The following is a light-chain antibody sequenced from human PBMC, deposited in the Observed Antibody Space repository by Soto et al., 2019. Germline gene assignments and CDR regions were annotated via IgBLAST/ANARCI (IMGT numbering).Light chain of an antibody. J-gene: IGKJ1*01. V-gene: IGKV1-5*01. CDR2: DVS. CDR1: QTVERW. Sequence: DIQMTQSPSTLPASVGDIVTISFRASQTVERWLAWYQQKPGKAPKLLISDVSSLERGVPSRFSGSGSATEFTLTISGLQSDDFATYYCQQYKDYVWTFGQGTKVDIK. CDR3: QQYKDYVWT.